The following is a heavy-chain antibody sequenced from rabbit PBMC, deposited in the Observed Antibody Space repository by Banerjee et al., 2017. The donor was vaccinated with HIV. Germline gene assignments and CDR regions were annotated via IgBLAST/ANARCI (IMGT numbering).Heavy chain of an antibody. CDR2: IYPDYGTT. Sequence: QLVESGGGLVTLGGSLKLSCKASGIDFSSYGISWVRQAPGKGLEWIAYIYPDYGTTDYASWVNGRFTISSHNAQNTLWLQLNSLTAADTATYFCARGYDDYDARLDLWGQGTLVTVS. CDR3: ARGYDDYDARLDL. V-gene: IGHV1S7*01. J-gene: IGHJ3*01. D-gene: IGHD2-1*01. CDR1: GIDFSSYG.